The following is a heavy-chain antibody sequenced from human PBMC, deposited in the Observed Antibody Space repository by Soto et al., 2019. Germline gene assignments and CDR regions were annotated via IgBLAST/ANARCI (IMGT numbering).Heavy chain of an antibody. D-gene: IGHD3-9*01. V-gene: IGHV3-48*03. CDR3: ASKIVTPGYHYYDY. CDR1: GFSFSSCE. CDR2: ISGSVTST. J-gene: IGHJ4*02. Sequence: PVGSLELSCAASGFSFSSCEMSWVRQAPGKGLEWVSYISGSVTSTQYSDSVKSRFTISRDNAKNSLHLQMNSLGAEDTAVYYCASKIVTPGYHYYDYWGQGTLVTVSS.